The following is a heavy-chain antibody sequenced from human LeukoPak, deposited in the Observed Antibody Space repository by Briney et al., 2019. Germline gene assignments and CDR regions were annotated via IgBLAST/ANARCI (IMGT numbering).Heavy chain of an antibody. CDR1: GYTFNAYY. J-gene: IGHJ4*02. Sequence: SVKVSCKASGYTFNAYYIHWVRQAPGQGLEWMGGIIPIFGTANYAQKFQGRVTITADESTSTAYMELSSLRSEDTAVYYCARAVGDYFDYWGQGTLVTVSS. CDR2: IIPIFGTA. V-gene: IGHV1-69*13. D-gene: IGHD3-16*01. CDR3: ARAVGDYFDY.